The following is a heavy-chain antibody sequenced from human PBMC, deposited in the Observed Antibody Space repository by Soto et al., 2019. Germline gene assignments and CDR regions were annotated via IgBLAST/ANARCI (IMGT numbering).Heavy chain of an antibody. CDR3: ARGHQDNWNYIAAWFDP. D-gene: IGHD1-7*01. CDR2: TYYRSKWYN. J-gene: IGHJ5*02. Sequence: SQTLSLTCAISGDSVSSNSAAWNWIRQSPSRGLEWLGRTYYRSKWYNDYAVSVKSRITINPDTSKNQFSLQLNSVTPEDTAVYYCARGHQDNWNYIAAWFDPWGQGTLVTVSS. CDR1: GDSVSSNSAA. V-gene: IGHV6-1*01.